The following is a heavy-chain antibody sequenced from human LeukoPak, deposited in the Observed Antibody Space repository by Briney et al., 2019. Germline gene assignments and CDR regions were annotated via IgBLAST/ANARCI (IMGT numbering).Heavy chain of an antibody. CDR3: ARPKSYCSGGICYPEYFHH. CDR2: IYPGDSDI. Sequence: GESLNISCKGSGYSFTNYWIGWVRQMPGKGLEWMGIIYPGDSDIRYSPSFQGQVTISADKSISTAYLQWSSLKASDTAMYYCARPKSYCSGGICYPEYFHHWGQGTLVTVSS. D-gene: IGHD2-15*01. CDR1: GYSFTNYW. J-gene: IGHJ1*01. V-gene: IGHV5-51*01.